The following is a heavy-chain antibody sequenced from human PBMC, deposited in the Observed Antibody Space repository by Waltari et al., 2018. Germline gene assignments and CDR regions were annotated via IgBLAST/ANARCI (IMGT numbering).Heavy chain of an antibody. CDR3: AREEETGGAFDI. J-gene: IGHJ3*02. CDR2: ISSSGSTR. Sequence: EVQLVESGGGLVQPGGSLRLSCAASGFTFSSYEMNWVRQAPGKGLEWVSYISSSGSTRYYADSVKGRFTISRDNAKNSLYLQMNSLRAEDTAVYYCAREEETGGAFDIWGQGTMVTVSS. V-gene: IGHV3-48*03. D-gene: IGHD1-1*01. CDR1: GFTFSSYE.